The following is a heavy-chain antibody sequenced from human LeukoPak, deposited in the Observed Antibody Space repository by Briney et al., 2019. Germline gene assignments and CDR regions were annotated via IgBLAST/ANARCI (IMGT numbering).Heavy chain of an antibody. CDR3: ARVTGYTIEDYFDY. CDR1: GGSISSYY. Sequence: PSETLSLTCTVSGGSISSYYWSWIRQPPGKGLEWIGYIYYSGSTNYNPSLKSRITISVKTSKNQFSLKLRSVTAADTAVYYCARVTGYTIEDYFDYWGQGTLVTVSS. V-gene: IGHV4-59*01. CDR2: IYYSGST. D-gene: IGHD3-9*01. J-gene: IGHJ4*02.